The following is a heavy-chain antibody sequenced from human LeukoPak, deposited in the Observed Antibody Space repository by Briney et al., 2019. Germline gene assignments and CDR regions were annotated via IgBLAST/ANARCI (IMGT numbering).Heavy chain of an antibody. Sequence: GGSLRLSCAASGFTFSSFAMHWVRQAPDKGLEWVAVISYDGSNKYYADSVKGRFTISRDNSKNTLYLQMNSLRAEDTAVYYCARDGGAITMIVVVITGYPDYWGQGTLVTVSS. D-gene: IGHD3-22*01. V-gene: IGHV3-30-3*01. CDR3: ARDGGAITMIVVVITGYPDY. CDR2: ISYDGSNK. CDR1: GFTFSSFA. J-gene: IGHJ4*02.